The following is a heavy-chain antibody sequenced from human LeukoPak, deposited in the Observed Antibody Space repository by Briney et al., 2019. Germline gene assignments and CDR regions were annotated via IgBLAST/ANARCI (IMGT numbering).Heavy chain of an antibody. V-gene: IGHV3-30*03. Sequence: PGRSLRLSCAASGFTFSSYGMHWVRQAPGKGLEWVAVISYDGSNKYYADSVKGRFTISRDNSKNTLYLQMNSLRAEDTAVYYCARDHDSSGDNWFDPWGQGTLVTVSS. CDR3: ARDHDSSGDNWFDP. D-gene: IGHD3-3*01. CDR1: GFTFSSYG. J-gene: IGHJ5*02. CDR2: ISYDGSNK.